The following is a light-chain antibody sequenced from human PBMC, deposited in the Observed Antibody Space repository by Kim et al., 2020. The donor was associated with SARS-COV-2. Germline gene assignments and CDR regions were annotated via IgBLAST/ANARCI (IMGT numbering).Light chain of an antibody. V-gene: IGKV1-5*01. CDR1: QSISRC. J-gene: IGKJ5*01. CDR3: QQYNSYPIT. Sequence: GDGVTITCRASQSISRCLAWYQQKPGQAPKLLIYDVSNWESGVPPRFSGSGSGTEFTLTISSLQPDNFATYYCQQYNSYPITFGHGTRLDIK. CDR2: DVS.